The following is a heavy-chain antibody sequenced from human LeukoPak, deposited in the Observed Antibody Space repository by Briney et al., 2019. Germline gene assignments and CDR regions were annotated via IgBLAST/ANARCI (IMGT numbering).Heavy chain of an antibody. Sequence: KAGGSLRLSCAASGFTFDDYAMNWVRQAPGKGLEWVSSISSSSSYIYYADSVKGRFTISRDNAKNSLYLQMNSLRAEDTAVYYCASSAGSGLQGYPDDYWGQGTLVTVSS. CDR2: ISSSSSYI. D-gene: IGHD3/OR15-3a*01. CDR1: GFTFDDYA. CDR3: ASSAGSGLQGYPDDY. J-gene: IGHJ4*02. V-gene: IGHV3-21*01.